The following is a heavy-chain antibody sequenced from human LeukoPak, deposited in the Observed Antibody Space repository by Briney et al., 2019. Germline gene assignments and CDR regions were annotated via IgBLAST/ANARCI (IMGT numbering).Heavy chain of an antibody. CDR3: ARDWGGAMVRGVMLD. CDR2: IYHSGST. Sequence: SETLSLTCAVSGGSISSSNWWSWVLQPPGKGLEWIGEIYHSGSTNYNPSLKSQVTISVDKSKNQFSLKLSSVTAADTAVYYCARDWGGAMVRGVMLDWGQGTLVTVSS. D-gene: IGHD3-10*01. V-gene: IGHV4-4*02. CDR1: GGSISSSNW. J-gene: IGHJ4*02.